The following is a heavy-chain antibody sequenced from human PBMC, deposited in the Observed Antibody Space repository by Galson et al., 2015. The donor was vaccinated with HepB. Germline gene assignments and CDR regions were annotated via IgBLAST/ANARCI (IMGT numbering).Heavy chain of an antibody. CDR1: GYTLTELS. D-gene: IGHD2-2*01. CDR2: FDPEDGET. Sequence: SVKVSCKVSGYTLTELSMHWVRQAPGKGLEWMGGFDPEDGETIYAQKFQGRVTMTEDTSTDTAYMELSSLRSEDTAVYYCATDIVVVPAATGAFDIWGQGTMVTVSP. CDR3: ATDIVVVPAATGAFDI. J-gene: IGHJ3*02. V-gene: IGHV1-24*01.